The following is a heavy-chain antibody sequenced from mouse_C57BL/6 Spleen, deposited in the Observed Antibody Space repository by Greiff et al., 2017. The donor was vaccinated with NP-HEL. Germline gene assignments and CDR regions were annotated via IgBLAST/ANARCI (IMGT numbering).Heavy chain of an antibody. CDR2: ISSGSSTI. D-gene: IGHD1-1*01. V-gene: IGHV5-17*01. J-gene: IGHJ1*03. CDR1: GFTFSDYG. CDR3: AKSYYYGSRGGNWYFDV. Sequence: EVKLMESGGGLVKPGGSLKLSCAASGFTFSDYGMHWVRQAPEKGLEWVAYISSGSSTIYYADTVKGRFTISRDNAKNTLFLQMTSLRSEDTAMYYCAKSYYYGSRGGNWYFDVWGTGTTVTVSS.